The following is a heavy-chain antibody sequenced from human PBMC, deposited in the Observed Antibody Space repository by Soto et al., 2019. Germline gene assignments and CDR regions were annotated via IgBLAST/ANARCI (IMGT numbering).Heavy chain of an antibody. CDR2: ISPYNGNT. V-gene: IGHV1-18*01. J-gene: IGHJ6*02. CDR3: ARAILEWYPHYHMDD. Sequence: ASVKVSCKASGYNFVKYGITWVRQAPGQGLEWLGWISPYNGNTKYAQKIQGRVIMTTDTSTTTAYLELLSLTSDDTAVYYCARAILEWYPHYHMDDWGQGTTVTVSS. D-gene: IGHD3-3*01. CDR1: GYNFVKYG.